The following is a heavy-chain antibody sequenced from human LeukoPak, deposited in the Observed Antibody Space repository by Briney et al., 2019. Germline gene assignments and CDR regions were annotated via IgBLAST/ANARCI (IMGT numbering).Heavy chain of an antibody. CDR1: GGTFSSYA. V-gene: IGHV1-69*05. D-gene: IGHD5-18*01. Sequence: ASVKVSCKASGGTFSSYAISWVRQAPGQGLEWMGGIIPIFGTANYAQKFQGRVTITTDESTSTAYMELSSLRSEDTAVYHCATPRYSSYHYFDYWGQGTLVTVSS. J-gene: IGHJ4*02. CDR2: IIPIFGTA. CDR3: ATPRYSSYHYFDY.